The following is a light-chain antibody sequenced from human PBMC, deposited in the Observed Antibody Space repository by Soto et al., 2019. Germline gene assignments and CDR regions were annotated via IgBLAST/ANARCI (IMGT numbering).Light chain of an antibody. J-gene: IGKJ4*01. CDR2: DAS. CDR1: QSIRSY. V-gene: IGKV3-11*01. Sequence: FVLTQSPATLSLSPGERATLSCRASQSIRSYLAWYQQKPGQAPRLLIYDASNRATGIPARFSGSGSGTDFILTISSLEPEDSGVYYCQQRNDWVTFGGGTKVDIK. CDR3: QQRNDWVT.